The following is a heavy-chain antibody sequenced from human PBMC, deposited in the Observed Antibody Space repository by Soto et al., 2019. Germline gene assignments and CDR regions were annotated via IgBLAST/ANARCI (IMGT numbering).Heavy chain of an antibody. J-gene: IGHJ6*04. CDR3: ARGRPYGMDV. CDR2: IDSDGSST. CDR1: GFTFGSYW. Sequence: EVQLVESGGGLVQPGGSLRVSCAASGFTFGSYWMNWVRQAPGKGLVWVSRIDSDGSSTTYADSVKGRFTTSRDNAKNTLYLQMSSLRVEDTAVYYCARGRPYGMDVWCKWTTVTVSS. V-gene: IGHV3-74*01.